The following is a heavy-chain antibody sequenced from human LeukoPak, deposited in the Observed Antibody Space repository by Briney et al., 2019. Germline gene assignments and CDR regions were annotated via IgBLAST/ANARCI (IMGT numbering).Heavy chain of an antibody. J-gene: IGHJ4*02. CDR1: GFTFSTYS. CDR3: ARDVPPYSNYGDY. CDR2: ISSSSSTT. V-gene: IGHV3-48*01. Sequence: GGSLRLSCAASGFTFSTYSMNWVRQAPGKGLEWVSYISSSSSTTYYGDSVKGRFTISRDNAKNSLYLQMNSLRAEDTAVYYCARDVPPYSNYGDYWGQGTLVTVSS. D-gene: IGHD4-11*01.